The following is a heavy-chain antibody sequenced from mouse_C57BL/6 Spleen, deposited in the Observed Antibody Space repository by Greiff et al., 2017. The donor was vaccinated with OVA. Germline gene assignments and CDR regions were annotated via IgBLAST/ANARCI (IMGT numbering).Heavy chain of an antibody. CDR1: GFSLTSYA. V-gene: IGHV2-9-1*01. J-gene: IGHJ1*03. D-gene: IGHD1-1*01. CDR2: LWTGGGT. Sequence: VQLVESGPGLVAPSQSLSITCTVSGFSLTSYAISWVRQPPGKGLEWLGVLWTGGGTNSNSALKSRLSISKDNYKSQVFLKMNSRQPEDTARYDCARNKCGSSFYWYFDVWGTGTTVTVSS. CDR3: ARNKCGSSFYWYFDV.